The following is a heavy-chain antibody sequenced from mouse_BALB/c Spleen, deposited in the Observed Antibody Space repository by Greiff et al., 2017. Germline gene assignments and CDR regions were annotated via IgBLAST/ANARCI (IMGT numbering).Heavy chain of an antibody. CDR1: GFNIKDTY. J-gene: IGHJ1*01. CDR3: ARQRGTGKGNWYFDV. CDR2: IDPANGNT. Sequence: VQLQQSGAELVKPGASVKLSCTASGFNIKDTYMHWVKQRPEQGLEWIGRIDPANGNTKYDPKFQGKATITADTSSNTAYLQLSSLTSEDTAMYYCARQRGTGKGNWYFDVWGAGTTVTVSS. D-gene: IGHD4-1*01. V-gene: IGHV14-3*02.